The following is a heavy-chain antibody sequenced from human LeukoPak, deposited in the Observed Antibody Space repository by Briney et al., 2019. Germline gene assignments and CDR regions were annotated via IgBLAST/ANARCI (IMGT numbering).Heavy chain of an antibody. V-gene: IGHV1-69*05. J-gene: IGHJ4*02. CDR2: IIPIFGTA. CDR1: GGTFSSYA. Sequence: SVKVSCKASGGTFSSYAISWVRQAPGQGLEWMGGIIPIFGTANYAQKFQGRVTITTDESTSTAYMELSSLRSEDTAVYYCARLFMVRGVSLDYFDYWGQGTLVTVSS. D-gene: IGHD3-10*01. CDR3: ARLFMVRGVSLDYFDY.